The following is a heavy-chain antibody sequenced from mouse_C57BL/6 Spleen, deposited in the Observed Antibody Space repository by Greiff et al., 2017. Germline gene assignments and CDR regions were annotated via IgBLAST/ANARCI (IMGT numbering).Heavy chain of an antibody. CDR2: ISSGGSYT. V-gene: IGHV5-6*01. CDR1: GFTFSSYG. CDR3: ARHNTTVGDY. Sequence: EVQLQESGGDLVKPGGSLKLSCAASGFTFSSYGMSWVRQTPDKRLEWVATISSGGSYTYYPDSVKGRFTISRDNAKNTLYLQMSSLKSEDTARDYCARHNTTVGDYWGKGTTLTVSS. D-gene: IGHD1-1*01. J-gene: IGHJ2*01.